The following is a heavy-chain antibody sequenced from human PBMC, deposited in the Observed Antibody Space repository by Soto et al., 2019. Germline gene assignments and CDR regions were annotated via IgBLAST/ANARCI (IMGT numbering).Heavy chain of an antibody. CDR2: IWYDGSNK. J-gene: IGHJ2*01. CDR3: ARGGSLHWYFDL. D-gene: IGHD5-12*01. CDR1: VFTFSSYG. Sequence: PGWSLRLSCASSVFTFSSYGMHWVRQAPGKGLEWVAVIWYDGSNKYYADSVKGRFTISRDNSKNTLYLQMNSLRAEDTAVYYCARGGSLHWYFDLWGRGTLVTVSS. V-gene: IGHV3-33*01.